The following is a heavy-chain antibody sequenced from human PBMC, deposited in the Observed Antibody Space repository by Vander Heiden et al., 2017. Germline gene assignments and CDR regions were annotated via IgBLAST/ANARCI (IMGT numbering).Heavy chain of an antibody. J-gene: IGHJ4*02. V-gene: IGHV3-23*01. CDR2: ISRSGENT. CDR3: AKLWPGRVRGVYFDY. D-gene: IGHD3-10*01. Sequence: EVQLLESGGGLVQPGGSLRLSCAASRFTFSSYAMSWVRQAPGKGLEWVSGISRSGENTYYADSVKCRFTISRDNSRNTLYLQMNSLRAEDTALYYCAKLWPGRVRGVYFDYWGQGTLVTVSS. CDR1: RFTFSSYA.